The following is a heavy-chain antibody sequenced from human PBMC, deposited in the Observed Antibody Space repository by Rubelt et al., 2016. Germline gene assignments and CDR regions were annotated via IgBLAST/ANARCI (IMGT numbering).Heavy chain of an antibody. CDR2: FDPEDGET. CDR1: GYTLTELS. V-gene: IGHV1-24*01. D-gene: IGHD2-15*01. J-gene: IGHJ4*02. Sequence: QVQLAQSGAEVKKPGASVKVSCKVSGYTLTELSMHWVRQAPGKGLEWMGGFDPEDGETIYAQKFQGCVTMTEDTSTDTAYMELSSLRSDDTSVYYCATLGGSCYSLWGFDYWGQGTLVTVSS. CDR3: ATLGGSCYSLWGFDY.